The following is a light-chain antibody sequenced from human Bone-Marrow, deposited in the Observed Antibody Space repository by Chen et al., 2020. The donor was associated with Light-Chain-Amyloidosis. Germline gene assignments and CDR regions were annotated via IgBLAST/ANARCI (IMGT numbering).Light chain of an antibody. V-gene: IGLV6-57*01. CDR1: SGSIATNY. J-gene: IGLJ3*02. Sequence: NFMLTQPHSVSESPGKTEIISCTRSSGSIATNYVQWYQQSPGSSPTTVIYEDDQRPSGVPHRFSGSIDRSSNSASLTISGLKTEDEADYYCQSYQGSSQGVFGGGTKLTVL. CDR3: QSYQGSSQGV. CDR2: EDD.